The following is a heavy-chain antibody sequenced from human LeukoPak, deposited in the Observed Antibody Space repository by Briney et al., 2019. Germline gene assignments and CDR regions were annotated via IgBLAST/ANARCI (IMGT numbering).Heavy chain of an antibody. V-gene: IGHV1-8*01. CDR2: MNPNSGNT. J-gene: IGHJ4*02. D-gene: IGHD3-10*01. Sequence: ASVKVSCKASGYTFTSYDINWVRQAAGQGLEWMGWMNPNSGNTGYAQKFQGRVTMTRNTSISTAYMELSSLRSEDTAVYYCARVYGSGMPPHYWGQGTLVTVSS. CDR1: GYTFTSYD. CDR3: ARVYGSGMPPHY.